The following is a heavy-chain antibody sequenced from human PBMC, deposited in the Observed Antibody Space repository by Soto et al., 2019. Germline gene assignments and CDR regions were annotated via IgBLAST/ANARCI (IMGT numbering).Heavy chain of an antibody. CDR2: ISGSGGST. CDR1: GFTFSSYA. J-gene: IGHJ3*02. D-gene: IGHD6-19*01. CDR3: AKVPIAVAGMIDAFDI. Sequence: GGSLRLSCAASGFTFSSYAMSWVRQAPGKGLEWISAISGSGGSTYYADSVKGRFTISRDNSKNTLYLQMNSLRAEDTAVYYCAKVPIAVAGMIDAFDIWSQGTMVTVSS. V-gene: IGHV3-23*01.